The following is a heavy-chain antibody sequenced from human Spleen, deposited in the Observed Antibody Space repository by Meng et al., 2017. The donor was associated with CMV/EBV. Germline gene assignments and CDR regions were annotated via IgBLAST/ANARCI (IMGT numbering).Heavy chain of an antibody. Sequence: GESLKISCAASGFTFSSYAMSWVRQAPGKGLEWVSATSGSGDTTYYADSVKGRFTISRDNSKNTLYLQMNSLRAEDTAVYYCATGVDVWGQGTTVTVSS. J-gene: IGHJ6*02. CDR2: TSGSGDTT. CDR1: GFTFSSYA. D-gene: IGHD1-14*01. CDR3: ATGVDV. V-gene: IGHV3-23*01.